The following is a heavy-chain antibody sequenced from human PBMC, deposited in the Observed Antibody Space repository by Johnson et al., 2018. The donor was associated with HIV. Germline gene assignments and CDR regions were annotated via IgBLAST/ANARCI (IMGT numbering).Heavy chain of an antibody. CDR3: AKGDTVVGAKYAFDC. CDR2: IGTAGDT. Sequence: VQLVESGGGLVQPGGSLRLSCAASGFTFSSYDMHWVRQATGKGLEWVSAIGTAGDTYYPGSVKGRFTISRENAKNSLYLQLNSLRAGDTAVYYCAKGDTVVGAKYAFDCWGQGTMVTVSA. J-gene: IGHJ3*01. D-gene: IGHD1-26*01. V-gene: IGHV3-13*01. CDR1: GFTFSSYD.